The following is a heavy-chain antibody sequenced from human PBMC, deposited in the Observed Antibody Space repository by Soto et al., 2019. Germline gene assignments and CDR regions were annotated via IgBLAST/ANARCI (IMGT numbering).Heavy chain of an antibody. D-gene: IGHD4-17*01. J-gene: IGHJ4*02. Sequence: ASVKVSCKASGYTFTSYGISWVRQAPGQGLEWMGWISAYNGNTNYAQKLQGRVTMTTDTSTSTAYMELRSLRSDDTAVYYCARDTHMMTTVTTYAYWGQGTRVTVSS. CDR1: GYTFTSYG. CDR3: ARDTHMMTTVTTYAY. V-gene: IGHV1-18*01. CDR2: ISAYNGNT.